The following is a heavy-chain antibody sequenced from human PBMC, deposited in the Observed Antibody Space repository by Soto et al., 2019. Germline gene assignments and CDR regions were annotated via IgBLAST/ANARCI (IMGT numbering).Heavy chain of an antibody. CDR1: GHSFTTYW. D-gene: IGHD4-17*01. J-gene: IGHJ3*02. CDR3: TRDLDYGGSSDSIDI. Sequence: GEALKISCEDSGHSFTTYWIAWVRQTPGKGREWIGIISPGHFGTACGPAFQGQVIILADKSISTVYLEWSSLKASDTAMYYCTRDLDYGGSSDSIDIWGEGKMVT. V-gene: IGHV5-51*01. CDR2: ISPGHFGT.